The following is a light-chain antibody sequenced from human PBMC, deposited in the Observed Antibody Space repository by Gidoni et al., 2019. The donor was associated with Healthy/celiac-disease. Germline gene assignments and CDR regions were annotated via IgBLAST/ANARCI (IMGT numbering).Light chain of an antibody. J-gene: IGKJ2*01. CDR2: GAS. CDR1: QCVSSSY. CDR3: QQYGSSPYT. V-gene: IGKV3-20*01. Sequence: TVLTQSPGTLSLSPGERTTLSCRASQCVSSSYLAWYQQKPGQAPRLLIYGASSRATGIPDRFSGSGSGTDFTLTISRLEPEDFAVYYCQQYGSSPYTFGQGTKLEIK.